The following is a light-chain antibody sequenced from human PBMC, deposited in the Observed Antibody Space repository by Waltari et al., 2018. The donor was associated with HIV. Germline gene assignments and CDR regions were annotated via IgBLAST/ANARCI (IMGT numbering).Light chain of an antibody. CDR2: GAS. CDR1: QSISSNY. CDR3: QQYGGSPQRT. V-gene: IGKV3-20*01. J-gene: IGKJ1*01. Sequence: EIVLTQSPGTLSLSPGERATLSCRATQSISSNYLAWYQQKPGQTPRLLIYGASSRATGIPDRFSGSGSGTDFTLTISRLEPEDFAVYYCQQYGGSPQRTFGQGTKVEVK.